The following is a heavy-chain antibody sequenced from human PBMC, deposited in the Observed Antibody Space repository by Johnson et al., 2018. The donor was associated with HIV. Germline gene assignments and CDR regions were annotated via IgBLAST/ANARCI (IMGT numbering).Heavy chain of an antibody. CDR2: LKGKTDGGTT. CDR3: ATVVVITQDAFDI. CDR1: GFIFSNAW. J-gene: IGHJ3*02. D-gene: IGHD3-22*01. V-gene: IGHV3-15*01. Sequence: VQLVESGGGLIEPGGSLRLSCAASGFIFSNAWMTWVRQAPGKGLEWVGRLKGKTDGGTTDYAAPVKGRFTISRSESKNTLYLQMNSLKIEDTAVYYCATVVVITQDAFDIWGQGTMVTVSS.